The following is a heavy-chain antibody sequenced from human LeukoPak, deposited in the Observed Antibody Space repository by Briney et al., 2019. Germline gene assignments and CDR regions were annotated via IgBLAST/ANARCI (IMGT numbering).Heavy chain of an antibody. CDR1: GFTFSSYS. J-gene: IGHJ3*02. Sequence: PGGSLRLSCAASGFTFSSYSMNWVRQAPGKGLEWVSYISSSSSTIYYADSVTDRFTISRDNAKNSLYLQMTSLRAEDTAVYDCARDRRVTDAFDIWGRGAMVTVSS. CDR3: ARDRRVTDAFDI. CDR2: ISSSSSTI. V-gene: IGHV3-48*01. D-gene: IGHD2-21*02.